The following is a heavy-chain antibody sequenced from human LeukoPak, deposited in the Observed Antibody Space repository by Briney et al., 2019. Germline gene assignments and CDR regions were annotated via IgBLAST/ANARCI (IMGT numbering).Heavy chain of an antibody. V-gene: IGHV3-48*01. CDR2: ISSSSSTI. CDR3: ARDRVVAATSGAAYYYGMDV. CDR1: GFTFSSYS. Sequence: PGGSLRLSCAASGFTFSSYSMNWVRQAPGKGLEWVSYISSSSSTIYCADSVKGRFTISRDNAKNSLYLQMNSLRAEDTAVYYCARDRVVAATSGAAYYYGMDVWGQGTTVTVSS. D-gene: IGHD2-15*01. J-gene: IGHJ6*02.